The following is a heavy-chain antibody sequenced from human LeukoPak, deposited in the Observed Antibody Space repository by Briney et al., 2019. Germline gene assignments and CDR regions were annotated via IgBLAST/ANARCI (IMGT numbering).Heavy chain of an antibody. V-gene: IGHV7-4-1*02. Sequence: ASVKVSCKASGYTFTNYVIHWVRQAPGQGLEWMGWIHPSTGNPAYAQGFTGRFVFSLDTSVSTTYLHISSLKAEDTAVYFCARAFQSLGGLSLPDYWGQGTLVTVSS. J-gene: IGHJ4*02. CDR1: GYTFTNYV. CDR3: ARAFQSLGGLSLPDY. D-gene: IGHD3-16*02. CDR2: IHPSTGNP.